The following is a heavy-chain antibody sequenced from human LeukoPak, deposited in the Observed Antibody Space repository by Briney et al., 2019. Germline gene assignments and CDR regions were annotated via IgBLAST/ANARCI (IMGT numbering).Heavy chain of an antibody. V-gene: IGHV3-21*01. CDR1: GFTFSSYS. CDR2: ISSSSSYI. J-gene: IGHJ5*02. D-gene: IGHD2-2*01. Sequence: PGGSLRLSCTASGFTFSSYSMNWVRQAPGKGLEWVSSISSSSSYIYYADSVKGRFTISRDNAKNSLYLQMNSLRAEDTAVYYCARGYQLPWYNWFDPWGQGTLVTVSS. CDR3: ARGYQLPWYNWFDP.